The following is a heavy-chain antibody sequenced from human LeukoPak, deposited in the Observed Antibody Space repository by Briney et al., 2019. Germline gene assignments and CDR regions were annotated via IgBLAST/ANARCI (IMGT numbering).Heavy chain of an antibody. V-gene: IGHV3-7*05. Sequence: GGSLRLSCAASGFTFSSYWMSWVRQAPGKGLEWVANIKQDGSEQYYVDSVKGRFTISRDDAKNSLFLQMNSLRGEDTAVYYCTREYLTVSYFDYWGQGTLVTVSS. CDR3: TREYLTVSYFDY. CDR2: IKQDGSEQ. CDR1: GFTFSSYW. J-gene: IGHJ4*02. D-gene: IGHD4-11*01.